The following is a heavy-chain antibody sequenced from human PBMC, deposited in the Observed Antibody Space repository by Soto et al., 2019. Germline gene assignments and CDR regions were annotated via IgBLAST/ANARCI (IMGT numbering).Heavy chain of an antibody. CDR3: ATNYGSGSAHFDN. J-gene: IGHJ4*02. Sequence: QVQLVQSGAEVKTPGSSVKVSCTASGDTFNFYTLSWVRQAPGQGLEWMGRIIPMLSMSNYAQKFQGRVTMIADKSTSTAYMGLSSLRSEDTALYYCATNYGSGSAHFDNWGQGTLVTVSS. CDR2: IIPMLSMS. V-gene: IGHV1-69*02. D-gene: IGHD3-10*01. CDR1: GDTFNFYT.